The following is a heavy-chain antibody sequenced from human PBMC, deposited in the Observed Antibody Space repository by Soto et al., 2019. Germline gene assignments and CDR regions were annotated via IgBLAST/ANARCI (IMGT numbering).Heavy chain of an antibody. CDR1: GGAISSYY. CDR2: IYYSGST. V-gene: IGHV4-59*08. J-gene: IGHJ6*03. D-gene: IGHD3-3*01. CDR3: ATRAADYDFWSGYYSSYYYMDA. Sequence: SETLSLTCTVSGGAISSYYWSWIRQPPGKGLEWIGYIYYSGSTNYNPSLKSRVTISVDTSKNQFSLKLSSVTAADTAVYYCATRAADYDFWSGYYSSYYYMDAWGKGTTVTVSS.